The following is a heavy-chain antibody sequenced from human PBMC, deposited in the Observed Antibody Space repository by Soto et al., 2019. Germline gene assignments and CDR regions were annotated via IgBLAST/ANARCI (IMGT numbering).Heavy chain of an antibody. CDR2: IDPSDSYT. V-gene: IGHV5-10-1*01. CDR3: ARLALYCSSTSCPAILKYYYYGMDV. CDR1: GYSFTSHW. J-gene: IGHJ6*02. Sequence: PGVPLQISCQGSGYSFTSHWISWVSKMHGKGLEWMGRIDPSDSYTNYSPSFQGHVTISADKSISTAYLQWSSLKASDTAMYYCARLALYCSSTSCPAILKYYYYGMDVWGQGTTVTVSS. D-gene: IGHD2-2*01.